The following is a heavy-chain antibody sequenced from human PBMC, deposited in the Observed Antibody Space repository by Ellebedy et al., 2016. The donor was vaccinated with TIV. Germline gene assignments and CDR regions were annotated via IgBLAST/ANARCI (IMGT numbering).Heavy chain of an antibody. CDR3: ARDNFGIQQPQYFDY. V-gene: IGHV3-9*01. J-gene: IGHJ4*02. CDR1: GFTFDDYA. CDR2: ISWNSGSI. D-gene: IGHD3-10*01. Sequence: SLKISCAASGFTFDDYAMHWVRQAPGKGLEWVSGISWNSGSIGYADSVKGRFTISRDNAKNSLYLQMNSLRAEDTAVYYCARDNFGIQQPQYFDYWGQGTLVTVSS.